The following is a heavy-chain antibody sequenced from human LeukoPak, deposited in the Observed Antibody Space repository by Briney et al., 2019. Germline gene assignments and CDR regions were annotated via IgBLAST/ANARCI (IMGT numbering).Heavy chain of an antibody. CDR1: GFTVSSNY. J-gene: IGHJ5*02. Sequence: GGSLRLSCAASGFTVSSNYMSWVRQAPGKGLEWVSVIYSGGSTYYADSVKGRFTISRHNSKDTLYLQMNSLRAEDTAVYYCARDFAAMATVAWGQGTLVTVSS. CDR3: ARDFAAMATVA. V-gene: IGHV3-53*04. D-gene: IGHD4-4*01. CDR2: IYSGGST.